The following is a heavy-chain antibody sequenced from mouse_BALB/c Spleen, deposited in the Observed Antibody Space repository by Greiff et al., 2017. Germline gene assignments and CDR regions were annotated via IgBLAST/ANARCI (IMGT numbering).Heavy chain of an antibody. D-gene: IGHD4-1*02. V-gene: IGHV1S137*01. CDR3: ATTGPGDYFDY. CDR1: SYTFTDYA. Sequence: QVQLQQSGPELVRPGASVKISCKGSSYTFTDYAMHWVKQSHAKSLEWIGVISTYYGNTNYNQKFKGKATMTVDKSSSTAYMELARLTSEDSAVYYCATTGPGDYFDYWGQGTTLTVSS. CDR2: ISTYYGNT. J-gene: IGHJ2*01.